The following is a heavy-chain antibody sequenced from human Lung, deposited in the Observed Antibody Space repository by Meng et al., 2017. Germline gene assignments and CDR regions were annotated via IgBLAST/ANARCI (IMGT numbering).Heavy chain of an antibody. CDR2: INHSGST. CDR3: ARGPTTMAHDFDY. J-gene: IGHJ4*02. D-gene: IGHD4-11*01. V-gene: IGHV4-34*01. CDR1: GGSFSDYY. Sequence: VQLQPWGEGLFKPSDTRSLTCVVSGGSFSDYYWSWIRQPPGKGLEWIGEINHSGSTNYNPSLESRATISVDTSQNNLSLKLSSVTAADSAVYYCARGPTTMAHDFDYWGQGTLVTVSS.